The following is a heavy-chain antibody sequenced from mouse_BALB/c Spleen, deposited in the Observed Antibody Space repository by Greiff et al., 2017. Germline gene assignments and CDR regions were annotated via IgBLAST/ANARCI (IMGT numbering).Heavy chain of an antibody. CDR2: ISSGGGNT. CDR3: ARSYYDYDGGYAMDY. J-gene: IGHJ4*01. V-gene: IGHV5-9*03. CDR1: GFTFSSYT. D-gene: IGHD2-4*01. Sequence: EVKLMESGGGLVKPGGSLKLSCAASGFTFSSYTMSWVRQTPEKRLEWVATISSGGGNTYYPDSVKGRFTISRDNAKNNLYLQMSSLRSEDTALYYCARSYYDYDGGYAMDYWGQGTSVTVSS.